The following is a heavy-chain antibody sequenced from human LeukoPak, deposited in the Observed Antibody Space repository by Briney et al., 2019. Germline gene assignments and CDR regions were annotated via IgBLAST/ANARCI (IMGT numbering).Heavy chain of an antibody. Sequence: GASVKVSCKVSGYTLTELSMHWVRQAPGKGLEWMGGFDPEDGETIYAQKFQGRVTITRDTSASTAYMELSSLRSEDTAVYYCARDQYYDSSGYYPYWGQGTLVTVSS. CDR3: ARDQYYDSSGYYPY. D-gene: IGHD3-22*01. CDR2: FDPEDGET. V-gene: IGHV1-24*01. J-gene: IGHJ4*02. CDR1: GYTLTELS.